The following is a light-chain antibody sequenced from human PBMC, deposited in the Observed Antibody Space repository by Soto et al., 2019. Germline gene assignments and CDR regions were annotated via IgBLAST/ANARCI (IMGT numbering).Light chain of an antibody. CDR3: QQYNTYST. CDR2: EAS. Sequence: DTQMTQSPSTLSASVGDRVTITCRASQSISRWLASYQQKPGNAPTLMIYEASSLQNGVPSRFSGSGSGTDFTLTISSLQPDDFANYYCQQYNTYSTFGQGTKVEI. V-gene: IGKV1-5*03. CDR1: QSISRW. J-gene: IGKJ1*01.